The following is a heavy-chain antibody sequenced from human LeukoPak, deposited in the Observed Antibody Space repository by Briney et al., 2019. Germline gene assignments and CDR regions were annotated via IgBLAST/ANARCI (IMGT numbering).Heavy chain of an antibody. J-gene: IGHJ6*02. Sequence: PGGSLRLSCAASGFTFSNAWMNWVRQAPGKGLEWVSGINWNGGSTGYADFVKGRFTISRDNAKNSLYLQMNSLRAEDTALYHCARDKCSSTSCYRRLYYYYGMDVWGQGTTVTVSS. CDR3: ARDKCSSTSCYRRLYYYYGMDV. V-gene: IGHV3-20*01. CDR2: INWNGGST. D-gene: IGHD2-2*01. CDR1: GFTFSNAW.